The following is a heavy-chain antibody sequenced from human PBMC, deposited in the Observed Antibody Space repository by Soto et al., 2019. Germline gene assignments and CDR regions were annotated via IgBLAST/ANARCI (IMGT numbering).Heavy chain of an antibody. V-gene: IGHV3-30-3*01. CDR1: GFTFSSYA. CDR3: AREGCDGGSCYTLVGLRYGMDV. D-gene: IGHD2-15*01. Sequence: QVQLVESGGGVVQPGRSRRLSCAASGFTFSSYAMYWVRQAPGKGLEWMTVISYDGNNKYYADSVKGRFTISRDNSKNTLYLQMNSLRAEDTAVYYCAREGCDGGSCYTLVGLRYGMDVWGQGNTFTVSS. CDR2: ISYDGNNK. J-gene: IGHJ6*02.